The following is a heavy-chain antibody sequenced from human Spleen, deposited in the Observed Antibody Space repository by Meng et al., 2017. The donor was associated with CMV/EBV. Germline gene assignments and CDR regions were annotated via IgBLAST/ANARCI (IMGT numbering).Heavy chain of an antibody. J-gene: IGHJ4*02. CDR2: ISGSSSYI. Sequence: GESLKISCAVSGFTLSTYSMNWVRQAPGKGLEWVSSISGSSSYIYYADSVRGRFTISRDNANNLVWLQMNSLRAEDTAVYYCTRGSNWGDHWGQGTLVTVSS. CDR1: GFTLSTYS. V-gene: IGHV3-21*01. D-gene: IGHD3-16*01. CDR3: TRGSNWGDH.